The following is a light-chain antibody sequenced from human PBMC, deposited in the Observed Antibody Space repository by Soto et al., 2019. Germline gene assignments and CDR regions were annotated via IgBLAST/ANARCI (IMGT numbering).Light chain of an antibody. V-gene: IGLV2-23*02. CDR1: SSDVGSYDL. CDR3: CSYAGSTTFVV. J-gene: IGLJ2*01. CDR2: EAT. Sequence: QSALTQPASVSGSPGQSITISCTGTSSDVGSYDLVTWYQQHPGTAPKLMIYEATKRPPGVSDRFSGSKSGNTASLTISGLQAEDEADYYCCSYAGSTTFVVFGGGTKVTVL.